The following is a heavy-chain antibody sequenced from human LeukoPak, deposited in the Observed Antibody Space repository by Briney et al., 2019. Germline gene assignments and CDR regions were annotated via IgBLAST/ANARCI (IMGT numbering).Heavy chain of an antibody. V-gene: IGHV3-9*01. J-gene: IGHJ4*02. CDR2: ISWNSGNI. CDR3: AKDLLVRGLITTFDY. D-gene: IGHD3-10*01. Sequence: GGSLRLSCVASGFTFDDYAMHWVRQAPGKGLEWVSGISWNSGNIGYADSLKGRFTISRDNARNSLYLQMKSLRAEDTALYYCAKDLLVRGLITTFDYWGQGTLVTVSS. CDR1: GFTFDDYA.